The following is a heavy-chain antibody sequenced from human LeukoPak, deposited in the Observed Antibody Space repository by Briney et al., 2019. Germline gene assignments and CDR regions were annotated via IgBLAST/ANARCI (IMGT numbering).Heavy chain of an antibody. CDR1: GGTFSSHA. J-gene: IGHJ4*02. CDR2: IIPIFGTA. V-gene: IGHV1-69*13. CDR3: ASRYGSGSYLFDY. Sequence: SVKVSCKPSGGTFSSHAVSWVRQAPGQGLEWMGGIIPIFGTANYAQKFQGRVTITADESTSTAYMELSSLRSEDTAVYYCASRYGSGSYLFDYWGQGTLVTVSS. D-gene: IGHD3-10*01.